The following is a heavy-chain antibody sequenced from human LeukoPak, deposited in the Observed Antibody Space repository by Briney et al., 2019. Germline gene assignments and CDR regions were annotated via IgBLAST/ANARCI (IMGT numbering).Heavy chain of an antibody. CDR3: ARATEQWLVGPFDY. Sequence: PGGSLRLSCAASGFTFSSYAMHWVRQAPGKGLEWAAVISYDGSNKYYADSVKGRFTISRDNSKNTLYLQMNSLRAEDTAVYYCARATEQWLVGPFDYWGQGTLVTVSS. V-gene: IGHV3-30-3*01. CDR1: GFTFSSYA. CDR2: ISYDGSNK. D-gene: IGHD6-19*01. J-gene: IGHJ4*02.